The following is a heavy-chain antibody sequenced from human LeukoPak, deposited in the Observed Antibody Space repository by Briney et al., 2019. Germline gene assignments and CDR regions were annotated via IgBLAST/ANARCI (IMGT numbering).Heavy chain of an antibody. CDR1: GFTFSSYW. Sequence: GGSLRLSCAASGFTFSSYWMSWVRQAPGKGLEWVANIKQDGSEKYYVDSVEGRFTISRDNAKNSLYLQMNSLRAEDTAVYYCARDGSPSNFDYWGQGTLVTVSS. J-gene: IGHJ4*02. D-gene: IGHD1-26*01. CDR3: ARDGSPSNFDY. V-gene: IGHV3-7*03. CDR2: IKQDGSEK.